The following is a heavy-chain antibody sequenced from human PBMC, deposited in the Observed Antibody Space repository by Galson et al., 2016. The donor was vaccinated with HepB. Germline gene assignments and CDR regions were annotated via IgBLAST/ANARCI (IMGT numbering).Heavy chain of an antibody. CDR2: IYYSGST. D-gene: IGHD4-23*01. CDR1: GGPISSYY. J-gene: IGHJ6*02. CDR3: ARYGGNSVYYYGMDV. Sequence: SETLSLTCTVSGGPISSYYWSWIRQPPGKGLEWIGYIYYSGSTNYNPSLKSRVTISVDTSKNQFSLKLSSVTAADTAVYYCARYGGNSVYYYGMDVWGQGTTVTVSS. V-gene: IGHV4-59*01.